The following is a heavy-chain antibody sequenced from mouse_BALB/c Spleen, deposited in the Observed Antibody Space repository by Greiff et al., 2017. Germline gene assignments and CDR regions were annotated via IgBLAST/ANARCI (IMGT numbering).Heavy chain of an antibody. CDR2: IYPGNVNT. J-gene: IGHJ4*01. D-gene: IGHD2-4*01. CDR1: GYTFTSYY. Sequence: QVQLQQSGPELVKPGASVRISCKASGYTFTSYYIHWVKQRPGQGLEWIGWIYPGNVNTKYNEKFKGKATLTADKSSSTAYMQLSSLTSEDSAVYFCARGDYDVYYAMDYWGQGTSVTVSS. V-gene: IGHV1S56*01. CDR3: ARGDYDVYYAMDY.